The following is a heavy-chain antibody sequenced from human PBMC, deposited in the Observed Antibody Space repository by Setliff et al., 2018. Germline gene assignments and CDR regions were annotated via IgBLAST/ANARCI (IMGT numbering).Heavy chain of an antibody. CDR1: GFTFSYAW. V-gene: IGHV3-15*07. J-gene: IGHJ3*01. D-gene: IGHD2-2*02. Sequence: GGSLRLSCAASGFTFSYAWMHWVRQAPGKGLEWVGRSKSKTAGGAIDYAAPVKGRFTISRDDSKNTLYLQMSSLKTEDAAMYYCTTDRAACSGSSCYNGFDVWGQGTMVTVSS. CDR3: TTDRAACSGSSCYNGFDV. CDR2: SKSKTAGGAI.